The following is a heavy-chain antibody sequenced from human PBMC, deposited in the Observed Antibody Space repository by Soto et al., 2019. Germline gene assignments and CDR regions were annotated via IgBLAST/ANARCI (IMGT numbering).Heavy chain of an antibody. CDR3: ARERRQGEQQLARHFDY. V-gene: IGHV1-46*01. CDR2: INPSGGST. Sequence: GASVQDSCKASGYTFTSYYMHWVRQAPGQGLAWMGIINPSGGSTSYAQKFQGRVTMTRDTSTSTVYMELSSLRSEDTAVDYCARERRQGEQQLARHFDYWGQGTLVTVSS. J-gene: IGHJ4*02. D-gene: IGHD6-13*01. CDR1: GYTFTSYY.